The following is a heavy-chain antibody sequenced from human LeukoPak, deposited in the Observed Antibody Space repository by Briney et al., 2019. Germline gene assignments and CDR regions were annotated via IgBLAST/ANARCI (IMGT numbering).Heavy chain of an antibody. Sequence: PGGSLRLSCAASGFTFSSSAMSWVRQAPGQGLEWVSTISGSDSSTHYADSVKGRFTISRDNSKNTLYLQMNSLRADDTAVYYCAKSGYNRFDYWGQGTLVTVSS. CDR3: AKSGYNRFDY. CDR1: GFTFSSSA. V-gene: IGHV3-23*01. J-gene: IGHJ4*02. CDR2: ISGSDSST. D-gene: IGHD5-24*01.